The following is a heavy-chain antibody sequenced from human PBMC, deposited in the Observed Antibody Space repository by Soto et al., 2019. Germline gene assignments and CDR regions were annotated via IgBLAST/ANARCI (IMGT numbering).Heavy chain of an antibody. CDR1: GFTFSNYD. J-gene: IGHJ5*02. CDR2: IGTAGDT. Sequence: GGSLRLSCAASGFTFSNYDIHWVRQVTGKGLEWISSIGTAGDTYYADSVKGRFTISRDNAKNSLYLQMNSLRAEDTAVYYCAREADILNWFDPWGQGTLVTVSS. D-gene: IGHD3-9*01. CDR3: AREADILNWFDP. V-gene: IGHV3-13*01.